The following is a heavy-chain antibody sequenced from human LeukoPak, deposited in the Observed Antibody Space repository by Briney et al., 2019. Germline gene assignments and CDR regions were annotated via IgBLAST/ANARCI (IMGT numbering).Heavy chain of an antibody. CDR1: GFTFSSYS. CDR3: AILAYCGGDCYDAFDI. Sequence: GGSLRLSCAASGFTFSSYSMNWARQAQGKGLEWVSSISSSSSYIYYADSVKGRFTISRDNAKNSLYLQMNSLRAEDTAVYYCAILAYCGGDCYDAFDIWGQGTMVTVSS. J-gene: IGHJ3*02. V-gene: IGHV3-21*01. CDR2: ISSSSSYI. D-gene: IGHD2-21*02.